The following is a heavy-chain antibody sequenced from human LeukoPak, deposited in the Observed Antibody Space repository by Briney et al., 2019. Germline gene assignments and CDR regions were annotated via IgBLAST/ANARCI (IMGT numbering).Heavy chain of an antibody. Sequence: GRSLRLSCAVSGFNFDDYAMHWVRQAPGRGLEWVSGINWKTGNGIYADSVEGRFTISRDNAKNSLYLQMSSLRAEDTALYYCTRRAARWQFDLWGRGTLLTVSS. CDR1: GFNFDDYA. V-gene: IGHV3-9*01. J-gene: IGHJ2*01. D-gene: IGHD5-24*01. CDR3: TRRAARWQFDL. CDR2: INWKTGNG.